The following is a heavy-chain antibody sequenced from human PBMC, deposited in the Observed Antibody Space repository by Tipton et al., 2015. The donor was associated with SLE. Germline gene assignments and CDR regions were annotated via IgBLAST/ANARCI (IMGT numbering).Heavy chain of an antibody. Sequence: TLSLTCGVYGESFLGYFWTWIRQPPGKGLEWIGESIHSGTTNYNPSLKSRVSISLDTSKNQFSLKLTSVTAADTAVYYCARVAPSEVFDYWGQGTLVTVSS. CDR1: GESFLGYF. CDR3: ARVAPSEVFDY. V-gene: IGHV4-34*12. D-gene: IGHD2-15*01. J-gene: IGHJ4*02. CDR2: SIHSGTT.